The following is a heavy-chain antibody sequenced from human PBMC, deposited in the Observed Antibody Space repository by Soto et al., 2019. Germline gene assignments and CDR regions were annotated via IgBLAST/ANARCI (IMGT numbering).Heavy chain of an antibody. Sequence: PSEILSLTCTVSGGSISSYYWSWIRQPAGKGLEWIGRIYTSGSTNYNPSLKSRVTMSVDTSKNQFSLKLSSVTAADTAVYYCARDSVIAATNWFDPWGQGTLVTAPQ. CDR1: GGSISSYY. V-gene: IGHV4-4*07. CDR2: IYTSGST. D-gene: IGHD6-6*01. CDR3: ARDSVIAATNWFDP. J-gene: IGHJ5*02.